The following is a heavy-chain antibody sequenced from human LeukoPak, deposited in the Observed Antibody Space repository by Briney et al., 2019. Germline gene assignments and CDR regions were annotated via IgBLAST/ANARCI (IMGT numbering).Heavy chain of an antibody. CDR1: GFTFSNHW. CDR2: INPGDGSTT. J-gene: IGHJ4*01. CDR3: VRDGVDTIPFDL. D-gene: IGHD3-3*01. V-gene: IGHV3-74*01. Sequence: GGSPRLSCVASGFTFSNHWMNWVRQAPGKGLVWVSHINPGDGSTTDYADSVKGRFTVSRDNAKNTLYLQMSSLKDEDTAVYYCVRDGVDTIPFDLWGQGTLVTVSS.